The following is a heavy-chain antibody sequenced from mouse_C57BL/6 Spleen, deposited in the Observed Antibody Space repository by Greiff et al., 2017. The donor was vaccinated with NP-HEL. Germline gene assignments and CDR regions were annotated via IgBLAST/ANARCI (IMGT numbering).Heavy chain of an antibody. V-gene: IGHV1-39*01. CDR1: GYSFTDYN. CDR2: INPNYGTT. J-gene: IGHJ4*01. CDR3: ARTIYYYGSSYGGAMDY. Sequence: VQLKESGPELVKPGASVKISCKASGYSFTDYNMNWVKQSNGKSLEWIGVINPNYGTTSYNQKFKGKATLTVDQSSSTAYMQLNSLTSEDSAVYYCARTIYYYGSSYGGAMDYWGQGTSVTVSS. D-gene: IGHD1-1*01.